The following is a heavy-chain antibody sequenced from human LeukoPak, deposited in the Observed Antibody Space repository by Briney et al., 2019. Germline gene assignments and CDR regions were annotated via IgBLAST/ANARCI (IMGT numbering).Heavy chain of an antibody. CDR3: ATETIGRHYDY. Sequence: VRSLRLSCAHSRFTLTSFGFTWVRRAPGQGLEWVSSIGPTGTDRYYADSVRGRFTISRDNAKNSMYLQMDSLRDEDTAVYYCATETIGRHYDYWGQGTLLTVSS. CDR1: RFTLTSFG. D-gene: IGHD1-14*01. J-gene: IGHJ4*02. V-gene: IGHV3-21*01. CDR2: IGPTGTDR.